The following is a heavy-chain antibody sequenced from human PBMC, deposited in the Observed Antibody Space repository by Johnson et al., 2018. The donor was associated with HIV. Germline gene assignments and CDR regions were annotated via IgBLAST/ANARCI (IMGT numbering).Heavy chain of an antibody. CDR1: GFSFSTYG. Sequence: QVQLVESGGDVVQPGRSLRLSCAASGFSFSTYGMHWVRQAPGKGLEWVANIWYDGSNKYYADSVKGRFTISRDNSKNTLYLQMNSLRAGDTAVYYCARGAVGAFDIWGQGTMVTVSS. CDR2: IWYDGSNK. D-gene: IGHD1-26*01. CDR3: ARGAVGAFDI. J-gene: IGHJ3*02. V-gene: IGHV3-33*01.